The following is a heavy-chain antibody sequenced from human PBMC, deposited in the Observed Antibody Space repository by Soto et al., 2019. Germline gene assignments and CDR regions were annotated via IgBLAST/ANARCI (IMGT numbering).Heavy chain of an antibody. Sequence: ASVKVSCKASGFTFTSSAMQWVRQARGQRLEWIGWIVVGSGNTNYAQKFQERVTITRDMSTSTAYMELSSLRSEDTAVYYCAADSIHCSGGSCYYYYWGQGTLVTVSS. J-gene: IGHJ4*02. D-gene: IGHD2-15*01. V-gene: IGHV1-58*02. CDR2: IVVGSGNT. CDR3: AADSIHCSGGSCYYYY. CDR1: GFTFTSSA.